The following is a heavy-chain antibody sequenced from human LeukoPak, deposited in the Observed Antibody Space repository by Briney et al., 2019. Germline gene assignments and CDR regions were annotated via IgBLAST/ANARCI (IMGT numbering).Heavy chain of an antibody. CDR2: ISYSGTT. V-gene: IGHV4-39*07. Sequence: PSETLSLTCTVSGGSISSRPYYWGWVRQPPGKGLEWIGTISYSGTTYYSPSLKSRVTISLDTSKNQFSLKLSSVTAADTAVYYCARVRYDSSGYIYYYMDVWGKGTTVTISS. CDR1: GGSISSRPYY. J-gene: IGHJ6*03. CDR3: ARVRYDSSGYIYYYMDV. D-gene: IGHD3-22*01.